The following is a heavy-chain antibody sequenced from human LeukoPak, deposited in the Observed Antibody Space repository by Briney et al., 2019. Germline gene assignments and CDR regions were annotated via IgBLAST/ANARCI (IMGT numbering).Heavy chain of an antibody. Sequence: GGSLRLSCAASGFNFGDYTMNWVRQTPGKGLEWLSNISSSSVSIFYADYVKGRFTIARDNVRNSLFLQMSSLTVEDTAVYFCAREADHAFDIWGQGTMVTVSS. J-gene: IGHJ3*02. CDR3: AREADHAFDI. CDR1: GFNFGDYT. CDR2: ISSSSVSI. V-gene: IGHV3-48*01.